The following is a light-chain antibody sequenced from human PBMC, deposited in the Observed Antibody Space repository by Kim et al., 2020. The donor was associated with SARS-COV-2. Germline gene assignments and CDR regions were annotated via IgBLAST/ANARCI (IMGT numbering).Light chain of an antibody. V-gene: IGKV4-1*01. CDR2: WAS. J-gene: IGKJ2*01. CDR3: QQYYYSPNT. CDR1: QNILDRSNNKNK. Sequence: TVMTQSPGSLALSLGERATINCKSSQNILDRSNNKNKLAWYQQKPGQPPKLLIYWASTRESGVPDRFSGSGSGTDFTLTISSLEAEDVADYYCQQYYYSPNTFGQGTKLEI.